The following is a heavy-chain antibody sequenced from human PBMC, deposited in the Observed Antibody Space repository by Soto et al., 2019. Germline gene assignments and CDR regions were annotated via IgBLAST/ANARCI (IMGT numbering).Heavy chain of an antibody. Sequence: SETLSLTCTVSGGSISSYYWSWIRQPPGKGREWIGYIYYRGSTNYNPSLKSRVTISVDTSKNQFSLKLSSVTAADTAVYYCARTPRAAAGTRYYYMDVWGKGTTVTVSS. V-gene: IGHV4-59*01. D-gene: IGHD6-13*01. CDR1: GGSISSYY. CDR3: ARTPRAAAGTRYYYMDV. CDR2: IYYRGST. J-gene: IGHJ6*03.